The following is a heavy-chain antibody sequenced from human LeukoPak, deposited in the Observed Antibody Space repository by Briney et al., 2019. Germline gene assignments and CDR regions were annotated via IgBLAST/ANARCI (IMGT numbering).Heavy chain of an antibody. CDR1: GYTFSSYY. Sequence: ASVKVSCKASGYTFSSYYMHWVRQAPGQGLEWMGIINPSGGSPTYAQKSQGRVTVTIDTSTSTGYMELSSLRSEDTAVFYCARQSVRPGASPLFDYWGQGTLVTVSS. J-gene: IGHJ4*02. CDR3: ARQSVRPGASPLFDY. CDR2: INPSGGSP. D-gene: IGHD1-14*01. V-gene: IGHV1-46*01.